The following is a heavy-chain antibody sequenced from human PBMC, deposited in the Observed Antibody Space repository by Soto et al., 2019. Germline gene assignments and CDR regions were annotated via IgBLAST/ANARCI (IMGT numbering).Heavy chain of an antibody. J-gene: IGHJ4*02. CDR1: GYKFTKYG. CDR3: ARSIAAAVDFDY. Sequence: ALGKVSCKAFGYKFTKYGITWGRPAPGQGLEWMGWISAYSGSTNYAQKLQGRVTMTTDTSTSTAYMELRSLRSDDTAVYYCARSIAAAVDFDYWGQGTLVTVS. CDR2: ISAYSGST. D-gene: IGHD6-13*01. V-gene: IGHV1-18*04.